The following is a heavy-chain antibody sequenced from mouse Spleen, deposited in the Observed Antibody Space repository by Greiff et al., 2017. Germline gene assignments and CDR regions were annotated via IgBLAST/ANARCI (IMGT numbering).Heavy chain of an antibody. V-gene: IGHV5-17*01. CDR1: GFTFSDYG. J-gene: IGHJ3*01. Sequence: EVQLKESGGGLVKPGGSLKLSCAASGFTFSDYGMHWVRQAPEKGLEWVAYISSGSSTIYYADTVKGRFTISRDNAKNTLFLQMTSLRSEDTAMYYCARPGNYGSSPAGFAYWGQGTLVTVSA. CDR2: ISSGSSTI. CDR3: ARPGNYGSSPAGFAY. D-gene: IGHD1-1*01.